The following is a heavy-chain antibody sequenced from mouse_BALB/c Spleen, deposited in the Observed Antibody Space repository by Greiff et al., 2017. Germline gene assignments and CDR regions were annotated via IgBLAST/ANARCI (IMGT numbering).Heavy chain of an antibody. Sequence: VQLVESGPGLVAPSQSLSITCTVSGFSLTSYGVHWVRQPPGKGLEWLGVIWAGGSTNYNSALMSRLSISKDNSKSQVFLKMNSLQTDDTAMYYCAREGYGSSSWFAYWGQGTLVTVSA. CDR2: IWAGGST. V-gene: IGHV2-9*02. D-gene: IGHD1-1*01. CDR3: AREGYGSSSWFAY. J-gene: IGHJ3*01. CDR1: GFSLTSYG.